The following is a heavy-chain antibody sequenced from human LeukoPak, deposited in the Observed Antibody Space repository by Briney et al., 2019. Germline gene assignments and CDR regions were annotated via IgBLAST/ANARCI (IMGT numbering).Heavy chain of an antibody. J-gene: IGHJ4*02. D-gene: IGHD2-2*01. CDR3: AIDQEVGYCSSAGCYWNY. CDR2: IWYDGSNK. Sequence: SGGSLRLSCAASGFTFSSYGMHWVRQAPGKGLEWVAAIWYDGSNKYYADSVKGRFTISRDNSKSTLHLQMNSLRAEDTAVYYCAIDQEVGYCSSAGCYWNYWGQGTLVTVSS. V-gene: IGHV3-33*01. CDR1: GFTFSSYG.